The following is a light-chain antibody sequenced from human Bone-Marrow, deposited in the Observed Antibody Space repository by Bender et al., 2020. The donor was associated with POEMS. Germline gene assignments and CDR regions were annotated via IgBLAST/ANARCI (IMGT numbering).Light chain of an antibody. J-gene: IGLJ3*02. CDR2: DNT. Sequence: QSVLTQPPSVSGAPGQRVTISCTGSGSNIGANYDVHWYQQLPGTAPKLLVYDNTNRPSGVPARFSASKSGTSASLAISELQSEDEALYYCSAWDDSLSGWVFGGGTKLTVL. V-gene: IGLV1-40*01. CDR1: GSNIGANYD. CDR3: SAWDDSLSGWV.